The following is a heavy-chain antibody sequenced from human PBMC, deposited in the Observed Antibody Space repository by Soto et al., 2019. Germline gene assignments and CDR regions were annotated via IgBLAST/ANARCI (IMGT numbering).Heavy chain of an antibody. J-gene: IGHJ6*03. CDR1: GGSISSGDYY. V-gene: IGHV4-30-4*01. CDR2: IYYSGST. Sequence: SETLSLTCTVSGGSISSGDYYWSWIRQPPGKGLEWIGYIYYSGSTYYNPSLKSRVTISVDTSKNQFSLKLSSVTAADTAVYYCARHVGVVVPAANYGYCSGGSCYPEGEDYYYYYMDVWGKGTTVTVSS. D-gene: IGHD2-15*01. CDR3: ARHVGVVVPAANYGYCSGGSCYPEGEDYYYYYMDV.